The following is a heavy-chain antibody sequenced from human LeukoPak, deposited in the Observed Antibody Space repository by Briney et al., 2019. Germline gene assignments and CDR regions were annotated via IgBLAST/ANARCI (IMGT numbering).Heavy chain of an antibody. V-gene: IGHV3-30*18. Sequence: GGSLRLSCAASGFTFSSYGLHWVRQAPGKGLEWVAVISYDGSNKYYADSVKGRFTISRDNSKNTLYLQMNSLRAEDTAVYYCAKDWSSSWYYFDYWGQGTLVTVSS. J-gene: IGHJ4*02. CDR3: AKDWSSSWYYFDY. CDR2: ISYDGSNK. CDR1: GFTFSSYG. D-gene: IGHD6-13*01.